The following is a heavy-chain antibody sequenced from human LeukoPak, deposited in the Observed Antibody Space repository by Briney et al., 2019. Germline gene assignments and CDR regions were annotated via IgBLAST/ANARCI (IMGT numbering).Heavy chain of an antibody. CDR3: AKDRAMGSYFDY. D-gene: IGHD5-18*01. CDR1: GFTFSSHG. Sequence: GRSLRVSCAASGFTFSSHGMHCVRQAPGKGLEWVAVISYDGTNKYYADSVKGRFTISRDNSKNTLYLQMNSLRAEDTAVYYCAKDRAMGSYFDYWGQGTLVSVSS. J-gene: IGHJ4*02. V-gene: IGHV3-30*18. CDR2: ISYDGTNK.